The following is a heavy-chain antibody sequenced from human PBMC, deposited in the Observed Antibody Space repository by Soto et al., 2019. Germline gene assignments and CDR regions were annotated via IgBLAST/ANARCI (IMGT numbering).Heavy chain of an antibody. V-gene: IGHV4-39*01. D-gene: IGHD3-22*01. CDR2: IYYSGST. J-gene: IGHJ4*02. Sequence: PSETLSLTCTVSGGSISSSSYYWGWIRQPPGKGLERIGSIYYSGSTYYNTSLKSRVTISVDTSKKPFSLRLSSLTASDSAVYYCARGHFDSRGYSNALDYWGQG. CDR1: GGSISSSSYY. CDR3: ARGHFDSRGYSNALDY.